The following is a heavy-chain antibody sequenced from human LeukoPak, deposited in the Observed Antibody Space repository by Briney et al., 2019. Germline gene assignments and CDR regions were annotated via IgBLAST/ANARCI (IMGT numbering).Heavy chain of an antibody. V-gene: IGHV1-8*01. J-gene: IGHJ4*02. CDR1: GYTFTSHD. Sequence: RASVKVSCKASGYTFTSHDINWARPATGQGLEWMGWMSPNSGDTGYAQKFQGRITMTSDSSISTAYMELSSLRSGDTAIYYCVRTPPNWGFDYWGQGTLVTVSS. D-gene: IGHD7-27*01. CDR2: MSPNSGDT. CDR3: VRTPPNWGFDY.